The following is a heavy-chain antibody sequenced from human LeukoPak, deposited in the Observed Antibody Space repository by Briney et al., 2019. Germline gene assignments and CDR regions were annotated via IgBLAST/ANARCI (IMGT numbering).Heavy chain of an antibody. CDR3: ARQLEWELLRGEEFDY. CDR2: IYYSGST. J-gene: IGHJ4*02. CDR1: GGSICSSSYY. Sequence: PSETLSLTCTVSGGSICSSSYYWGWIRQPPGKGLEWIGSIYYSGSTYYNPSLKSRVTISVDTSKNQFSLKLSSVTAADTAVYYCARQLEWELLRGEEFDYWGQGTLVTVSS. V-gene: IGHV4-39*01. D-gene: IGHD1-26*01.